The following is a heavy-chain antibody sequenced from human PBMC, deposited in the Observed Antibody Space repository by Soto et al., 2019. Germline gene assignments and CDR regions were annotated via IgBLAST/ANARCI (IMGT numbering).Heavy chain of an antibody. D-gene: IGHD2-2*01. CDR2: IIPIFGTA. V-gene: IGHV1-69*13. Sequence: ASVKVSCKASGGTFSSYAISWVRQAPGQGLEWMGGIIPIFGTANYAQKFQGRVTITADESTSTAYMELSSLRSEDTAVYYCARGDIVVVPAASVYYGMDVWGQGTTVTVSS. CDR1: GGTFSSYA. CDR3: ARGDIVVVPAASVYYGMDV. J-gene: IGHJ6*02.